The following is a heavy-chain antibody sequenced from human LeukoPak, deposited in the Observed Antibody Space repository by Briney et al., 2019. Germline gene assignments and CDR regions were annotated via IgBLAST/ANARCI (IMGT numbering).Heavy chain of an antibody. Sequence: ASVKVSCKASGYTFTSYYMHWVRRAPGQGLEWMGIINPSGGSTSYAQKFQGRATMTRDTSTSTVYMELSSLRSEDTAVYYCARDQGWDSGYDFGFGPGYNWFDPWGQGTLVTVSS. CDR2: INPSGGST. CDR3: ARDQGWDSGYDFGFGPGYNWFDP. V-gene: IGHV1-46*01. J-gene: IGHJ5*02. D-gene: IGHD5-12*01. CDR1: GYTFTSYY.